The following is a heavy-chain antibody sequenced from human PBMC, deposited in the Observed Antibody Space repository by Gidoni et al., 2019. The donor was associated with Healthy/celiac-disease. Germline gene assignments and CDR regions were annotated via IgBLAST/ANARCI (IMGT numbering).Heavy chain of an antibody. D-gene: IGHD3-16*02. J-gene: IGHJ4*02. V-gene: IGHV3-30*18. CDR1: GFTFSSYG. CDR3: AKWSFDDYVWGSYRSYFDY. Sequence: QVQLVESGGGVVQPGRSLRLSCAASGFTFSSYGMHWVRQAPGKGLEWVAVISYDGSNKYYADSVKGRFTISSDNSKNTLYLQMNSLRAEDTAVYYCAKWSFDDYVWGSYRSYFDYWGQGTLVTVSS. CDR2: ISYDGSNK.